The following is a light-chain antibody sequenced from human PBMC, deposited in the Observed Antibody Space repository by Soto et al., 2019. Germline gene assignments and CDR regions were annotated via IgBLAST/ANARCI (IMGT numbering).Light chain of an antibody. J-gene: IGLJ2*01. V-gene: IGLV1-51*01. CDR2: DTY. CDR3: GAWDSSLSVVL. Sequence: QSVLTQPPSVSAAPGQKVTISCSGGSSNIGRNSVSWYRQLPGTAPKLLIYDTYERPTGIPDRFSGSRSGTSVTLDITGLQTGVEADYYCGAWDSSLSVVLFGGGTKVTVL. CDR1: SSNIGRNS.